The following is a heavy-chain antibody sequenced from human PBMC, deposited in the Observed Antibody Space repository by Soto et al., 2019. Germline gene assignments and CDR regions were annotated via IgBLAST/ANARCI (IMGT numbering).Heavy chain of an antibody. CDR2: ISYDGSNK. J-gene: IGHJ4*02. CDR1: GFTFSSYG. D-gene: IGHD6-13*01. V-gene: IGHV3-30*03. CDR3: ATKGDSSSWYPDFDY. Sequence: QVQLVESGGGVVQPGRSLRLSCAASGFTFSSYGMHWVRQAPGKGLEWVAVISYDGSNKYYADSVKGRFTISRDNSKNTLYLQMNSLRAEDTAVYYSATKGDSSSWYPDFDYWGQGTLVTVSS.